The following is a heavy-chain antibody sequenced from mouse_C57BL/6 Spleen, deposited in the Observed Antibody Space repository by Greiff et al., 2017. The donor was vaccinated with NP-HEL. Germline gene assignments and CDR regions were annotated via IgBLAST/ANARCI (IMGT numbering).Heavy chain of an antibody. CDR3: ARACSNHWYFDV. V-gene: IGHV1-69*01. J-gene: IGHJ1*03. D-gene: IGHD1-1*01. Sequence: VQLQEPGAELVMPGASVKLSCKASGYTFTSYWMHWVKQRPGQGLEWIGEIDPSDSYTNYNQKFKGKSTLTVDKSSSTAYMQLSSLTSEDSAVYYCARACSNHWYFDVWGTGTTVTVSS. CDR1: GYTFTSYW. CDR2: IDPSDSYT.